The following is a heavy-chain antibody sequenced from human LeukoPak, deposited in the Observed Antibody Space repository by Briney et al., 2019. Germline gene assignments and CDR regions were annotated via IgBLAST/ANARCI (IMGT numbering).Heavy chain of an antibody. V-gene: IGHV4-39*07. J-gene: IGHJ6*03. Sequence: SETLSLTCTVSGGSISSSSYYWGWIRQPPGKGLEWIGSIYYSGSTYYNPSLKSRVTISVDTSKNQFSPKLSSVTAADTAVYYCARVRTGYYYMDAWGKGTTVTVSS. D-gene: IGHD1-14*01. CDR1: GGSISSSSYY. CDR3: ARVRTGYYYMDA. CDR2: IYYSGST.